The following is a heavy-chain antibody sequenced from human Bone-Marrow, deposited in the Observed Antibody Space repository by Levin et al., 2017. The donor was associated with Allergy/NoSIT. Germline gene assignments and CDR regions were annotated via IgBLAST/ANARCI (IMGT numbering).Heavy chain of an antibody. CDR2: ISWNSGSI. J-gene: IGHJ2*01. Sequence: SLKISCAASGFTFDDYAMHWVRQAPGQGLEWVSGISWNSGSIGYADSVTGRFTISRDNAKNSLYLQMNSLRAEDTALYYCAKEPDYGDYGGYFDLWGRGTLVTVSS. D-gene: IGHD4-17*01. CDR3: AKEPDYGDYGGYFDL. V-gene: IGHV3-9*01. CDR1: GFTFDDYA.